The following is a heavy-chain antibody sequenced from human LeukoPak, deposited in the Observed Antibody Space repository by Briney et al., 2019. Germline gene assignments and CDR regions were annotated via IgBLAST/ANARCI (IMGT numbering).Heavy chain of an antibody. J-gene: IGHJ4*02. CDR3: ARGYSSSYRIDY. D-gene: IGHD6-6*01. Sequence: PGGSLRLSCAASGFTFSNYWMHWVRHAPGKGLVWVSRINTDGSSTTYADSVKGRFTISRDNAKNTLYPQMNSLSAEDTAVYYCARGYSSSYRIDYWGQGTLVTVSS. V-gene: IGHV3-74*01. CDR1: GFTFSNYW. CDR2: INTDGSST.